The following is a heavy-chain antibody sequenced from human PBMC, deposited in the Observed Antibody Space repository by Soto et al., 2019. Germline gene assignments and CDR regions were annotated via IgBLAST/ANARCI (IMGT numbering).Heavy chain of an antibody. CDR1: GFTFSSYA. CDR3: AKDFLTSLVPDIVVVPAAMEFRHFDY. D-gene: IGHD2-2*01. CDR2: ISGSGGST. J-gene: IGHJ4*02. Sequence: GESLKISCAASGFTFSSYAMSWVRQAPGKGLEWVSAISGSGGSTYYADSVKGRFTISRDNSKNTLYLQMNSLRAEDTAVYYCAKDFLTSLVPDIVVVPAAMEFRHFDYWGQGTLVTVSS. V-gene: IGHV3-23*01.